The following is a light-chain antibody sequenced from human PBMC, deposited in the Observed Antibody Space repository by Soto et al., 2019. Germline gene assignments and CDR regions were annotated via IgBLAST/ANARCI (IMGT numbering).Light chain of an antibody. V-gene: IGKV3-15*01. Sequence: EIVMTQSPATLSVSPGERATLSCRASRSVSSNLAWYQQKPGQAPRLLMYGASTRATGIPARFSGSGSGTEFTLTISSLQSEDFAVYYCQQRSNWPPLTFGGGTKVEIK. CDR2: GAS. CDR1: RSVSSN. CDR3: QQRSNWPPLT. J-gene: IGKJ4*01.